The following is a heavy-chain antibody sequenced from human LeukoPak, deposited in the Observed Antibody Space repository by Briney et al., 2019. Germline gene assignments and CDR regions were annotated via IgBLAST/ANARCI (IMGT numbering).Heavy chain of an antibody. V-gene: IGHV3-15*01. CDR3: TGGNYDFWSGYYPRADYYMDV. Sequence: GGPLRLSCAASGFTFSNAWMSWVRQAPGKGLEWVGRIKSKTDGGTTDYAAPVKGRFTISRDDSKNTLYLQMNSLKTEDTAVYYCTGGNYDFWSGYYPRADYYMDVWGKGTTVTVSS. D-gene: IGHD3-3*01. CDR1: GFTFSNAW. J-gene: IGHJ6*03. CDR2: IKSKTDGGTT.